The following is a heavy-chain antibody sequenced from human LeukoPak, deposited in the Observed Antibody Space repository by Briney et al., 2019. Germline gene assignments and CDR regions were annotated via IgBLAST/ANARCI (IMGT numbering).Heavy chain of an antibody. Sequence: SETLSLTCTVSGGSISSSSYYWGWIRQPPGKGLEWIGSIYYSGSTYYNPSLKSRVTISVDTSKNQFSLKLSFVTAADTAVYYCASHSSGWYGVAPDNWFDPWGQGTLVTVSS. CDR1: GGSISSSSYY. CDR2: IYYSGST. J-gene: IGHJ5*02. CDR3: ASHSSGWYGVAPDNWFDP. D-gene: IGHD6-19*01. V-gene: IGHV4-39*01.